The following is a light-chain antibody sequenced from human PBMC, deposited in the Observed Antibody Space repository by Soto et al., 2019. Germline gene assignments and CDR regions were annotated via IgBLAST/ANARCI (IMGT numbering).Light chain of an antibody. V-gene: IGKV1-12*01. CDR2: IAS. CDR1: QYIDSW. J-gene: IGKJ4*01. CDR3: QQSKTFPLT. Sequence: DIEMTQSPSSVSSSVGDIVTITCRSSQYIDSWLTWYQQKPGKAPKVLIYIASRLQSGVPSRFSGRGSGTDFSLTISNLQPEDFATYFCQQSKTFPLTFGGGTKVDIK.